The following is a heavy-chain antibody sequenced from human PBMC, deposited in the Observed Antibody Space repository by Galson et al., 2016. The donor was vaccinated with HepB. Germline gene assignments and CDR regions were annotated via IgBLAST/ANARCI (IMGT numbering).Heavy chain of an antibody. D-gene: IGHD1-26*01. CDR2: INDDGSRT. CDR3: ASASGSNVHFDS. V-gene: IGHV3-74*01. J-gene: IGHJ4*02. CDR1: GFTFSRSC. Sequence: SLRLSCAASGFTFSRSCMHWVRQAPGKGLVWVSRINDDGSRTTYADSVKGRFTISRDNAKSTLYLQMNSLRAEDTAVYYCASASGSNVHFDSWGQGTLVTVSS.